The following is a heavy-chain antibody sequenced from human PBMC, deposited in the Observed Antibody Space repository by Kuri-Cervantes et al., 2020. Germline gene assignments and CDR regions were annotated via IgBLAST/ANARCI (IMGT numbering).Heavy chain of an antibody. CDR1: GFTFSSYS. V-gene: IGHV3-48*02. Sequence: GESLKISCAASGFTFSSYSMNWVRQAPGKGLEWVSYISSSSSTIYYADSVKGRFTISRDNAKNSLYLQMNSLRDEDTAVYYCARGLGDYDFWSGYLQNYYYYMDVWGKGTTVTVSS. CDR3: ARGLGDYDFWSGYLQNYYYYMDV. D-gene: IGHD3-3*01. J-gene: IGHJ6*03. CDR2: ISSSSSTI.